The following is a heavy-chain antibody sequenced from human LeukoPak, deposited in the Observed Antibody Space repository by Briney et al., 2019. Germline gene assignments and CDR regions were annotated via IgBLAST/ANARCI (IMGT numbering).Heavy chain of an antibody. CDR2: ISSSRTYI. V-gene: IGHV3-21*01. Sequence: PGGSLRLSCAASGFTFSNYSMSWVRQAPGKGLEWVSSISSSRTYIYYADSLKGRFTISGDNAKNSLYLQMNSLRAEDTAVYYCARAKSDMVRGVIYYWGQGTLVTVSS. D-gene: IGHD3-10*01. CDR1: GFTFSNYS. CDR3: ARAKSDMVRGVIYY. J-gene: IGHJ4*02.